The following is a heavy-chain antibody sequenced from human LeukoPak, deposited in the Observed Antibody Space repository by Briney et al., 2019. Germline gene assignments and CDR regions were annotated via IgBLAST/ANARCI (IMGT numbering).Heavy chain of an antibody. CDR3: ATRRITMIVVVNTTDY. J-gene: IGHJ4*02. CDR2: ISYDGSNK. Sequence: GGSLRLSCAASGFTFSSYGMPWVRQAPGKGLEWVAAISYDGSNKYYADSVKGRFTISRDNSKNTLYLQMNSLRAEDTAVYYCATRRITMIVVVNTTDYWGQGTLVTVSS. D-gene: IGHD3-22*01. V-gene: IGHV3-30*03. CDR1: GFTFSSYG.